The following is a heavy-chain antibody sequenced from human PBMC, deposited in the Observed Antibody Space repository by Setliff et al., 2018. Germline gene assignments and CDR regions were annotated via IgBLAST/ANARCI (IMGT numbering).Heavy chain of an antibody. V-gene: IGHV3-20*04. CDR2: INWSGGTA. J-gene: IGHJ5*02. D-gene: IGHD4-4*01. Sequence: GGSLRLSCAASGFTFKDYGMAWVRQSPGKGLEWVAGINWSGGTAGYADSVRGRFTISRDNAKSSVYLQMSGLRAEDTAFYFCAKGAHFSNYARVFDPWGQGTLVTVSS. CDR1: GFTFKDYG. CDR3: AKGAHFSNYARVFDP.